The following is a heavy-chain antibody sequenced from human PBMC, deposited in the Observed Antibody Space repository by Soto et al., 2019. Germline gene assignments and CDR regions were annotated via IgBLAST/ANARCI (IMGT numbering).Heavy chain of an antibody. CDR2: IYHSGST. D-gene: IGHD2-21*01. CDR3: ASRDCSFDF. V-gene: IGHV4-4*02. Sequence: SETLSLTCAVSGGSITNTDYWSWVRQPPGKGLEWVGGIYHSGSTNYNPSLESRAAISLDKSRNQFSLILNSVTAADTAVYYFASRDCSFDFWGQGTLVTVSS. J-gene: IGHJ4*02. CDR1: GGSITNTDY.